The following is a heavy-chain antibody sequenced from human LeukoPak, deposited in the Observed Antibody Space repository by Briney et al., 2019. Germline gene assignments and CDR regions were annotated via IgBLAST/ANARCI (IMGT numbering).Heavy chain of an antibody. D-gene: IGHD2-15*01. CDR1: GFTFSTSN. Sequence: GGSLRLSCAASGFTFSTSNMNWVRQAPGKGLEWVSYISSGGTTIYYADSVKGRFTISRDNAKNSLYLQMNSLIDEDTAVYYCARVRCSAGTCSYFDYWGQGTLVTVSS. CDR3: ARVRCSAGTCSYFDY. J-gene: IGHJ4*02. CDR2: ISSGGTTI. V-gene: IGHV3-48*02.